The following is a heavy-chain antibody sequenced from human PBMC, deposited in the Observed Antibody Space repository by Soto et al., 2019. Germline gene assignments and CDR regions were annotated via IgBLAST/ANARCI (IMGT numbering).Heavy chain of an antibody. J-gene: IGHJ6*02. V-gene: IGHV3-21*01. D-gene: IGHD3-3*01. CDR2: ISSSSSYI. CDR1: GFTFSSYS. Sequence: GVLRLSCAASGFTFSSYSMNWVRQAPGKGLEWVSSISSSSSYIYYADSVKGRFTISRDNAKNSLYLQMNSLRAEDTAVYYCARDSITIFGVVRDPSYYYYGMDVWGQGTTVTVSS. CDR3: ARDSITIFGVVRDPSYYYYGMDV.